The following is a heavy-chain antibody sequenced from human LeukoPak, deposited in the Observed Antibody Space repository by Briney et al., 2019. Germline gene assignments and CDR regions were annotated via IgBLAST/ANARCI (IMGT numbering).Heavy chain of an antibody. CDR1: GGSFSGYY. CDR2: INHSGST. V-gene: IGHV4-34*01. CDR3: ARPYSSSYYFDY. Sequence: SETLSLTCAVYGGSFSGYYWSWIRQPPGKGLEWIGEINHSGSTDYNPSLKSRVTISVDTSKNQFSLKLSSVTAADTAVYYCARPYSSSYYFDYWGQGTLVTVSS. J-gene: IGHJ4*02. D-gene: IGHD6-13*01.